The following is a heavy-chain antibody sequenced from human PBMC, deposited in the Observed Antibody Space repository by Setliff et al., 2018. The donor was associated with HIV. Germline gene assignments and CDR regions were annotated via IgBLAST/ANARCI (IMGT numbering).Heavy chain of an antibody. D-gene: IGHD4-17*01. J-gene: IGHJ5*02. CDR3: ARDPRYADYVVFDP. CDR2: IYYIGST. CDR1: GRSISSGGYY. V-gene: IGHV4-30-4*08. Sequence: SETLSLTCTVSGRSISSGGYYWSRIRQPPGKGLEWIGYIYYIGSTYYNPSLKSRVSISVDTSKNQFSLKLSSVTAADTAVYYSARDPRYADYVVFDPWGQGTLFTVSS.